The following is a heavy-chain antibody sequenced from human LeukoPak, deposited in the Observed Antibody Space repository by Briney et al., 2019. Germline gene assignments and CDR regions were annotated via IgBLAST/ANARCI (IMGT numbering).Heavy chain of an antibody. CDR2: ISGSGGIT. Sequence: RAGGSLRLSCAASGFTFNSYAMSWVRQAPGKGLEWVSAISGSGGITYYADSVNGRFTISIDNSKISLSLQMNSLRAEYAAVYYCAKGVLAVRLESWGQGTLVTVSS. J-gene: IGHJ4*02. CDR1: GFTFNSYA. D-gene: IGHD1-1*01. CDR3: AKGVLAVRLES. V-gene: IGHV3-23*01.